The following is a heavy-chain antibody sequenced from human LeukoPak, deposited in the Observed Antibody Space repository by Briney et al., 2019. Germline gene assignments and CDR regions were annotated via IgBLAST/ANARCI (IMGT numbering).Heavy chain of an antibody. CDR2: IYHSGST. D-gene: IGHD4-23*01. J-gene: IGHJ4*02. CDR1: GGSISSYY. CDR3: ARAGGFYGGNSGSFDY. V-gene: IGHV4-59*12. Sequence: SETLSLTCTVSGGSISSYYWSWIRQPPGKGLEWIGYIYHSGSTYYNPSLKSRVTISVDRSKNQFSLKLSSVTAADTAVYYCARAGGFYGGNSGSFDYWGQGTLVTVSS.